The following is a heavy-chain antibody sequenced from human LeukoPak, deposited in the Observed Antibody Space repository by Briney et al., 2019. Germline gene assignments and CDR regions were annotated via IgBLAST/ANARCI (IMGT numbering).Heavy chain of an antibody. Sequence: GGSLRLSCAASGFTFSSYSMNWVRQAPGKGLEWVSSISSSSSYIYYADSVKGRFTISRDNAKNSLYLQMNSPRAEDTAVYYCARGRGATRSQYYFDYWGQGTLVTVSS. CDR1: GFTFSSYS. D-gene: IGHD5-12*01. V-gene: IGHV3-21*01. CDR3: ARGRGATRSQYYFDY. J-gene: IGHJ4*02. CDR2: ISSSSSYI.